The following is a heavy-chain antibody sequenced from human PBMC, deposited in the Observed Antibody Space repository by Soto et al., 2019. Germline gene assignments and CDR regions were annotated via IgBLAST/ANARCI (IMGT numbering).Heavy chain of an antibody. V-gene: IGHV1-69*13. CDR3: ARDSRRSSGWTSFNPLGYYYYYGMDV. CDR1: GGTFSSYA. J-gene: IGHJ6*02. D-gene: IGHD6-19*01. Sequence: GASVKVSCKASGGTFSSYAISWVRQAPGQGLEWMGGIIPIFGTANYAQKFQGRVTITADESTSTAYMELSSLRSEDTAVYYCARDSRRSSGWTSFNPLGYYYYYGMDVWGQGTTVTVSS. CDR2: IIPIFGTA.